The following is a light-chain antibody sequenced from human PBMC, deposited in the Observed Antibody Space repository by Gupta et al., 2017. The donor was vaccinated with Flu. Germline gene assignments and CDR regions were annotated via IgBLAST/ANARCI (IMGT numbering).Light chain of an antibody. CDR2: GAS. V-gene: IGKV1-17*02. Sequence: DIQMTQSPSPLSASVGDRVTVTCRASQDIRRSLGWYQQQAGKVPKRLIYGASHLESGVASRFSGSGSGTEFTLTINNLQPEDVATYYCRQHENYPFTFGHGTKVDI. CDR1: QDIRRS. CDR3: RQHENYPFT. J-gene: IGKJ3*01.